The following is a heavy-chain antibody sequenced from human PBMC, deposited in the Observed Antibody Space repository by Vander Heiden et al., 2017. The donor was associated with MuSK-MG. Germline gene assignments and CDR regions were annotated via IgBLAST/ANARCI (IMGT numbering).Heavy chain of an antibody. D-gene: IGHD3-9*01. V-gene: IGHV3-33*01. Sequence: QVQLVESGGGVVQLGRSLSTSCAAPGSTFGSYGMHWVRQAPGKGLEWVAVICYDGSNKYYADSVKGRFTISRDNSKNTLYLQMNSLRAEDTAVYYCARGAPRARYDAFDIWGQGTMVTVSS. CDR2: ICYDGSNK. CDR1: GSTFGSYG. J-gene: IGHJ3*02. CDR3: ARGAPRARYDAFDI.